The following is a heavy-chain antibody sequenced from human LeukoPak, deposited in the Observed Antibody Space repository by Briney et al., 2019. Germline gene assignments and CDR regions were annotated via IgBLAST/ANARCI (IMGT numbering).Heavy chain of an antibody. CDR2: ISGNGGST. Sequence: PGGSLRLSCAASGFTFTNYAMHWVRQAPGKGLEYVSAISGNGGSTYYANSVKGRFTISRDNSKNTLYLQMAGLRAEDLAVYYCARALVGSAASYYYYGMDVWGQGTTVTVSS. CDR1: GFTFTNYA. D-gene: IGHD2-2*01. CDR3: ARALVGSAASYYYYGMDV. V-gene: IGHV3-64*01. J-gene: IGHJ6*02.